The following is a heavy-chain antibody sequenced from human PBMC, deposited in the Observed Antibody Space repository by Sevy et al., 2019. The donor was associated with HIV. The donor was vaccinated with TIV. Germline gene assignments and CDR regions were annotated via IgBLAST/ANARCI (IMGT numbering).Heavy chain of an antibody. CDR1: GFTFSSYA. Sequence: GGSLRLSCVASGFTFSSYAMNWVRQAPGKGLEWVSGLSGSGGSTKYADSVKGRFTISRDNSKNPLYLQMNSLRAEDTAVYYCAKDRVWELGDAFDIWGQGTMVTVSS. J-gene: IGHJ3*02. D-gene: IGHD1-26*01. CDR3: AKDRVWELGDAFDI. CDR2: LSGSGGST. V-gene: IGHV3-23*01.